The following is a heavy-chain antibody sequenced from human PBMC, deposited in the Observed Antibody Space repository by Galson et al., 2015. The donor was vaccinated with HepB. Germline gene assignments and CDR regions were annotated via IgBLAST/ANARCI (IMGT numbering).Heavy chain of an antibody. CDR3: ARDSVRYCSSTSCSTPDY. CDR1: GFTFSSYG. Sequence: SLRLSCAASGFTFSSYGMHWVRQAPGKGLEWVAVIWYDGSNKYYADSVKGRFTISRDNSKNTLYLQMNSLRAEDTAVYYCARDSVRYCSSTSCSTPDYWGKGTLVTVSS. CDR2: IWYDGSNK. D-gene: IGHD2-2*01. J-gene: IGHJ4*02. V-gene: IGHV3-33*01.